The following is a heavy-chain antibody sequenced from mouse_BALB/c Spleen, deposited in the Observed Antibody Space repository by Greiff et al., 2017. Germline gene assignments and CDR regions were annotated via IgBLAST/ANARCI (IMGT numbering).Heavy chain of an antibody. V-gene: IGHV5-6-5*01. CDR3: ERGRTTAPYAMDY. D-gene: IGHD1-2*01. CDR2: ISSGGST. CDR1: GFTFSSYA. J-gene: IGHJ4*01. Sequence: EVKLMESGGGLVKPGGSLKLSCAASGFTFSSYAMSWVRQTPEKRLEWVASISSGGSTYYPDSVKGRFTISRDNARNILYLQMSSLRSEDTAMYYCERGRTTAPYAMDYWGQGTSVTVSS.